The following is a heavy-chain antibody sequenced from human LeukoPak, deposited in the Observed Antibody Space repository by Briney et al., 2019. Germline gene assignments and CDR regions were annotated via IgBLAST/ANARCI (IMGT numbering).Heavy chain of an antibody. V-gene: IGHV3-7*01. D-gene: IGHD3-16*01. CDR2: IKQDGSEK. CDR3: ARGGGKMSYYYYMDV. J-gene: IGHJ6*03. Sequence: PGGSLRLSCAASGFTFSSYWMSWVRQAPGKGLEWVANIKQDGSEKYYVDSVKGRFTISRDNAKNSLYLQMNSLRAEDTAVYYCARGGGKMSYYYYMDVWGKGTTVTISS. CDR1: GFTFSSYW.